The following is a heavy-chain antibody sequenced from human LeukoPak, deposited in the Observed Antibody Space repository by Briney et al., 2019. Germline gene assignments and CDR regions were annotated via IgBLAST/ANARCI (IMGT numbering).Heavy chain of an antibody. Sequence: GGSLRLSCAASGFTVGSNYMSWVRQAPGKGLEWVSVIYSGGSTYYADSVKDRFNISRDNSKNTLYLQMNSLRVGDTAVYYCARAGDARGSADYWGQGTLVTVSS. V-gene: IGHV3-66*01. CDR1: GFTVGSNY. CDR3: ARAGDARGSADY. D-gene: IGHD3-10*01. J-gene: IGHJ4*02. CDR2: IYSGGST.